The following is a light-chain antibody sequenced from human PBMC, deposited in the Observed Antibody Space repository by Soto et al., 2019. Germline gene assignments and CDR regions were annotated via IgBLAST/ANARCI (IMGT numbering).Light chain of an antibody. V-gene: IGLV2-14*01. CDR1: SSAVGGYNY. Sequence: HSALTEPASGSGLWGQALAMSCIGSSSAVGGYNYVSWHQQHTGTAPKVVIYDVSNRPSGVSDRFSGSKSGNTASLTISGLQAEDETDYYFISNTTSTTYIFG. J-gene: IGLJ1*01. CDR3: ISNTTSTTYI. CDR2: DVS.